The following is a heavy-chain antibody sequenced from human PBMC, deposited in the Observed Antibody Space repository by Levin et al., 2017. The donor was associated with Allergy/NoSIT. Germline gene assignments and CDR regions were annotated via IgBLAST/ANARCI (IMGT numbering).Heavy chain of an antibody. D-gene: IGHD4/OR15-4a*01. V-gene: IGHV4-39*01. CDR1: GASVSSSSSY. CDR2: IYHSGNT. CDR3: ARHDGTYGDGWFDP. J-gene: IGHJ5*02. Sequence: PSETLSLTCTVSGASVSSSSSYCGWIRQPPGKGLEWIGNIYHSGNTYYNLSLRSRVTISADTSKNQFSLKLSSVTAADTAVYYCARHDGTYGDGWFDPWGQGTLVTVSS.